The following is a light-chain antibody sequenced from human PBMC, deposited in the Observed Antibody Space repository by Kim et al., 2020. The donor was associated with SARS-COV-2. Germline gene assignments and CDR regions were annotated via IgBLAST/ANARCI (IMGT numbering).Light chain of an antibody. CDR3: QQYYSTPLT. CDR2: WGS. V-gene: IGKV4-1*01. CDR1: QSVLYSSNNKNY. Sequence: DIVMTQSPDSLAVSLCERATINCKSSQSVLYSSNNKNYLAWYQQKPRQPPKLLIYWGSTRESGVPDRFSGSGSGTDFTLTISSLQAEDVAVYYCQQYYSTPLTFGQGTKVDIK. J-gene: IGKJ1*01.